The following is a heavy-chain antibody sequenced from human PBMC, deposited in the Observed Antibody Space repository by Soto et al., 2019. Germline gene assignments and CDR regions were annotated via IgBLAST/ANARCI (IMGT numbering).Heavy chain of an antibody. J-gene: IGHJ4*02. CDR3: AREDDILTGYLQA. D-gene: IGHD3-9*01. Sequence: PGGSLRLSCAASGFTFSSYWMSWVRQAPGKGLEWVANIKQDGSEKYYVDSVKGRFTISRDNAKNSLYLQMNSLRAEDTAVYYCAREDDILTGYLQAWGQGTLVTVSS. CDR2: IKQDGSEK. CDR1: GFTFSSYW. V-gene: IGHV3-7*01.